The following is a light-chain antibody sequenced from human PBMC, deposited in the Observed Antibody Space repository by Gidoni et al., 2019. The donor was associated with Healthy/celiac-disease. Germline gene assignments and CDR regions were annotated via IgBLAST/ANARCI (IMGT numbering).Light chain of an antibody. J-gene: IGKJ4*01. CDR1: QDISNY. CDR3: QQYDNLPLT. V-gene: IGKV1-33*01. Sequence: IQMTQSPSSLSASVGDRVTITCQASQDISNYLNWYQQKPGKAPKLLIYDASNLEKGVPSRLSGSGSGTDFTFPISSLQPEDIATYYCQQYDNLPLTFGGGTKVEIK. CDR2: DAS.